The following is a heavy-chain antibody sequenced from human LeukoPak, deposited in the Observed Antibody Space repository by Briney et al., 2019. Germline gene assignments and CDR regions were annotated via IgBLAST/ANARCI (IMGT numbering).Heavy chain of an antibody. D-gene: IGHD2-2*01. J-gene: IGHJ5*02. CDR3: ARQTSDCSSTSCYLGGNWFDP. V-gene: IGHV3-11*01. CDR2: ISSSGSTI. CDR1: GFTFSDYY. Sequence: MSGGSLRLSCAASGFTFSDYYMSWIRQAPGKGLEWVSYISSSGSTIYYADSVKGRFTISRDNAKNSLYLQMNSLRAEDTAVYYCARQTSDCSSTSCYLGGNWFDPWGQGTLVTVSS.